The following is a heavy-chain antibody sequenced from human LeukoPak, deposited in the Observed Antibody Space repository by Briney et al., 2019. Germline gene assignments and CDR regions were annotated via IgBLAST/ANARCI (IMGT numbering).Heavy chain of an antibody. CDR1: GYTFTGYY. J-gene: IGHJ1*01. Sequence: ASVKVSCKTSGYTFTGYYMHWVRQAPGQGLEWMGRINPSSGGTNYAQKFQGRVTMTRDTSISTAYTELSRLTSDDTAVYYCARGRTTVTNDFQHWGQGTLVTVSS. CDR3: ARGRTTVTNDFQH. D-gene: IGHD4-17*01. V-gene: IGHV1-2*06. CDR2: INPSSGGT.